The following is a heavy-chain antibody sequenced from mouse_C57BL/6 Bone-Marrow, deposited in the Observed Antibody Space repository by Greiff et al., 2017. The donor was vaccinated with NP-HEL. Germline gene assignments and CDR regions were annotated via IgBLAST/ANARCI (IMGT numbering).Heavy chain of an antibody. V-gene: IGHV14-4*01. J-gene: IGHJ2*01. CDR3: TSYDYGGY. Sequence: EVQRVESGAELVRPGASVKLSCTASGFNIKDDYMHWVKQRPEQGLEWIGWIDPENGDTEYASKFQGKATITADTSSNTAYLQLSSLTSEDTAVYYCTSYDYGGYWGQGTTLTVSS. CDR1: GFNIKDDY. CDR2: IDPENGDT. D-gene: IGHD2-4*01.